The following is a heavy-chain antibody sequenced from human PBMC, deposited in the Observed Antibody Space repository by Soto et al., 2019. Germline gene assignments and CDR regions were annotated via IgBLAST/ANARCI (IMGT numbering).Heavy chain of an antibody. D-gene: IGHD3-3*01. CDR2: IYYSGST. V-gene: IGHV4-61*01. CDR3: AGTYYDFWSGYYTGNWFDP. CDR1: GGSVSSGIYY. J-gene: IGHJ5*02. Sequence: SETLSRSCTVSGGSVSSGIYYWSWIRQPPGKVLEWIGYIYYSGSTNYNPSLKSRVTISVDTSKNQFSLKPSSVTAADTAVYYCAGTYYDFWSGYYTGNWFDPWGQGTLVTVSS.